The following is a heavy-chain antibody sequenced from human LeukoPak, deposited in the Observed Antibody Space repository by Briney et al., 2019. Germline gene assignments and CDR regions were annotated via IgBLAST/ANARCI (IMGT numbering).Heavy chain of an antibody. D-gene: IGHD5-24*01. J-gene: IGHJ4*02. V-gene: IGHV1-46*01. CDR1: GYTFTRYY. Sequence: ASVKVSCKASGYTFTRYYMHWVRQAPGQGLEWMGIINPSGGSTSYAQKFQGRVTMTRDMSTSTVYMELSSLRSEDTAVYYCARVGEMATMTPFDYRGKGTLVTVFS. CDR3: ARVGEMATMTPFDY. CDR2: INPSGGST.